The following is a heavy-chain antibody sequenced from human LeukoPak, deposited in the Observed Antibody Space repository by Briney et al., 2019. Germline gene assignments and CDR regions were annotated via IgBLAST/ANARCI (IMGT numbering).Heavy chain of an antibody. CDR3: ARDSAADDNDFDV. D-gene: IGHD6-25*01. J-gene: IGHJ3*01. Sequence: GGSLRLSCIPSGFSFSSYGMHWVRQAPGKGLEWVTVIWSHGNRKHHSDSVEGRFAISRDNSKNILYLQMNNLRAEDTALYYCARDSAADDNDFDVWGQGTMVTVSS. CDR2: IWSHGNRK. CDR1: GFSFSSYG. V-gene: IGHV3-33*01.